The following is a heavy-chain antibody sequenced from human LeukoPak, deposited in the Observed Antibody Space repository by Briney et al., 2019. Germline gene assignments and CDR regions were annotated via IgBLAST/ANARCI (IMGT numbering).Heavy chain of an antibody. CDR3: ARGEDYYDSSGYYEPPNFDY. CDR1: GYTFTNYG. D-gene: IGHD3-22*01. Sequence: ASVKVSCKASGYTFTNYGITWVRQAPGQGLEWMGWINPNSGGTNYAQKFQGRVTMTRDTSISTAYMELSRLRSDDTAVYYCARGEDYYDSSGYYEPPNFDYWGQGTLVTVSS. J-gene: IGHJ4*02. V-gene: IGHV1-2*02. CDR2: INPNSGGT.